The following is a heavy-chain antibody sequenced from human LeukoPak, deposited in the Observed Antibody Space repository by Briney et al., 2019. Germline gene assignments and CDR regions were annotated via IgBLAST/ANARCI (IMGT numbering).Heavy chain of an antibody. CDR1: GYSFTSYW. CDR3: ARHHLSGGSGDAFDI. Sequence: GESLKISCKGSGYSFTSYWIGWVRQMPGKGLEWMGIIYPGDSDTRYSPSFQGQVTISADKSISTAYLQWSSLKASDTAMYYCARHHLSGGSGDAFDIWGQGTMVAVSS. J-gene: IGHJ3*02. D-gene: IGHD1-26*01. CDR2: IYPGDSDT. V-gene: IGHV5-51*01.